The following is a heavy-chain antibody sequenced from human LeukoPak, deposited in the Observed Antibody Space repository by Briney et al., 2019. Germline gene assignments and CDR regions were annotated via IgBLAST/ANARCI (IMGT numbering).Heavy chain of an antibody. Sequence: SETLSLTCTVSGGSISSGSYYWGWIRQPPGKGLEWIGSIYYSGSTYYNPSLKSRVTISVDTSKNQFSLKLSSVTAADTAVYYCAGDRLGEPIDYWGRGTLVTVSS. CDR1: GGSISSGSYY. D-gene: IGHD3-16*01. CDR2: IYYSGST. CDR3: AGDRLGEPIDY. J-gene: IGHJ4*02. V-gene: IGHV4-39*07.